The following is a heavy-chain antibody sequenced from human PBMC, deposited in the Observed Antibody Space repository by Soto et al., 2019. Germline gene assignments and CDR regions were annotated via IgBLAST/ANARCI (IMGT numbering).Heavy chain of an antibody. CDR1: GGSISSSSYY. CDR3: ARSIAVAGTNY. J-gene: IGHJ4*02. CDR2: IYYSGST. D-gene: IGHD6-19*01. Sequence: SETLSLTCTVSGGSISSSSYYWGWIRQPPGKGLEWIGSIYYSGSTYYNPSLKSRVTISVDTSKNQFSLKLSSETAADTAVYYCARSIAVAGTNYWGQGTLVTVSS. V-gene: IGHV4-39*01.